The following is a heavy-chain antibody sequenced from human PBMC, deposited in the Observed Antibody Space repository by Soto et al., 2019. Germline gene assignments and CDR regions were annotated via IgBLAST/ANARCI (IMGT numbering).Heavy chain of an antibody. D-gene: IGHD2-15*01. CDR2: IWYDGSNK. CDR3: ARWRGYPYYYYGMDV. V-gene: IGHV3-33*01. J-gene: IGHJ6*02. CDR1: GFTFSSYG. Sequence: GGSLRLSCAASGFTFSSYGMHWVRQAPGKGLEWVAVIWYDGSNKYYADSVKGRFTISRDNSKNTLYLQMNSLRAEDTAVYYCARWRGYPYYYYGMDVWGQGTTVTVSS.